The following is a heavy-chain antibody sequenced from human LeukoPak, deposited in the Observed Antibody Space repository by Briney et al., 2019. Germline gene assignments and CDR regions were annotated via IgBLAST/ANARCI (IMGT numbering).Heavy chain of an antibody. CDR3: ARALGYFDF. D-gene: IGHD7-27*01. J-gene: IGHJ4*02. CDR1: GFTFSSYG. CDR2: IYYDGSQR. Sequence: PGGSLRLSCASFGFTFSSYGMHWVRQAPGKGPEWVALIYYDGSQRKYVDSVKGRFTISRDNSKNTVYLEINNLRAEDTAVYYCARALGYFDFWGQGTLVTVSS. V-gene: IGHV3-33*01.